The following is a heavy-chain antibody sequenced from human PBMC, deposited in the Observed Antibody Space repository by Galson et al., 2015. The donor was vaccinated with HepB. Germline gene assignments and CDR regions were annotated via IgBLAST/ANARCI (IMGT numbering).Heavy chain of an antibody. CDR2: TSYDGNYD. Sequence: PLRLAGVAFGFSFRYHAILWARQAPGEGLEWVGGTSYDGNYDYYVDCVKGRFVMSRENWKGTLYLQMGRLRPDDTAVYYCARQSEPGYSAHPLDYWGLGTLVTVSS. J-gene: IGHJ4*02. CDR1: GFSFRYHA. CDR3: ARQSEPGYSAHPLDY. V-gene: IGHV3-30*03. D-gene: IGHD4-11*01.